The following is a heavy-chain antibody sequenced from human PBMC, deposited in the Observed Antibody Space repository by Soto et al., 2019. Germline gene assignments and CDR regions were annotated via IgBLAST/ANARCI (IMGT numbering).Heavy chain of an antibody. CDR2: ISYDGSNK. Sequence: GGSLRLSCAASGFTFSSYGMHWVRQAPGKGLEWVAVISYDGSNKYYADSVKGRFTISRDNSKNTLYLQMNSLRAEDTAVYYCACIAARRGSVFYAFDIWGQGTMVTVSS. J-gene: IGHJ3*02. V-gene: IGHV3-30*03. CDR3: ACIAARRGSVFYAFDI. CDR1: GFTFSSYG. D-gene: IGHD6-6*01.